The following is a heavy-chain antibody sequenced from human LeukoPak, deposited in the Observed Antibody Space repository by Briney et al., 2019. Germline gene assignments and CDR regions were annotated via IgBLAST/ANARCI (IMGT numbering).Heavy chain of an antibody. D-gene: IGHD3-10*01. CDR1: GFTFSNAW. CDR3: TTGNFGPY. J-gene: IGHJ4*02. V-gene: IGHV3-15*07. CDR2: IKRKTEGGTT. Sequence: GGSLRLSCAASGFTFSNAWMNWVRQAPGKGLEWVGRIKRKTEGGTTDYVAPVKGRFIISRDDSKNTLYLQMNSLKTEDTAFYYCTTGNFGPYWGQGTLVTVSS.